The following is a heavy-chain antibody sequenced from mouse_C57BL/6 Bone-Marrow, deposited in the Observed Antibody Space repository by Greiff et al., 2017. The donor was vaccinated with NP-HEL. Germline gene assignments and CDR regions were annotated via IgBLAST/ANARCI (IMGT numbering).Heavy chain of an antibody. D-gene: IGHD2-4*01. CDR2: IDPETGGT. Sequence: QVQLQQSGAELVRPGASVTLSCKASGYTFTDYEMHWVKQTPVHGLEWIGAIDPETGGTAYNQKFKGKAILTADKSSSTAYMELRSLTSEDSAVYYCTGDYDYDAWFAYWGQGTLVTVSA. V-gene: IGHV1-15*01. CDR3: TGDYDYDAWFAY. CDR1: GYTFTDYE. J-gene: IGHJ3*01.